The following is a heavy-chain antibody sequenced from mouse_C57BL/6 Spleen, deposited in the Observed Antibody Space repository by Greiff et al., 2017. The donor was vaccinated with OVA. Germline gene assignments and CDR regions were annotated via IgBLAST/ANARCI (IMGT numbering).Heavy chain of an antibody. V-gene: IGHV1-50*01. J-gene: IGHJ2*01. CDR3: ARCLNWDFDY. Sequence: VQLQQPGAELVKPGASVKLSCKASGYTFTSYWMQWVKQRPGQGLEWIGEIDPSDSYTNYNQKFKGKAKLTVDTSSSTAYMQLSSLTSEDSAGYYCARCLNWDFDYWGQGTTLTVSS. CDR1: GYTFTSYW. CDR2: IDPSDSYT. D-gene: IGHD4-1*01.